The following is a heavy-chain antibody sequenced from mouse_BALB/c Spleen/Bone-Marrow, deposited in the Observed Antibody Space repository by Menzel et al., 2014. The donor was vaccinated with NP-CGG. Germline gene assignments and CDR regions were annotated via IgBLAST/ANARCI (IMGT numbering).Heavy chain of an antibody. D-gene: IGHD1-1*01. Sequence: QVQLKESGAELARPGASVKLSCKASGYTFTSYWMQWVKQRPGQGLEWIGAIYPGDGDTTYTQKFKGKATLTADKSSSTAYMQLSSLTSDDSAVYFCARGITTGYFDYWGQGTTLTVSS. J-gene: IGHJ2*01. V-gene: IGHV1-87*01. CDR1: GYTFTSYW. CDR3: ARGITTGYFDY. CDR2: IYPGDGDT.